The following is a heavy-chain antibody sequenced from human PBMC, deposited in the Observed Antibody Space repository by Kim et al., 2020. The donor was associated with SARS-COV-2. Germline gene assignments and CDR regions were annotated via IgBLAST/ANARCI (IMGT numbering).Heavy chain of an antibody. CDR3: ARVRYYYDSSDHLAGLTLEHYYYMDV. V-gene: IGHV2-70*11. D-gene: IGHD3-22*01. J-gene: IGHJ6*03. CDR2: IDWDDDK. Sequence: SGPTLVNPTQTLTLTCTFSGFSLSTSGMCVSWIRQPPGKALEWLARIDWDDDKYYSTSLKTRLTISKDTSKNQVVLTMTNMDPVDTATYYCARVRYYYDSSDHLAGLTLEHYYYMDVWGKGTTVTVSS. CDR1: GFSLSTSGMC.